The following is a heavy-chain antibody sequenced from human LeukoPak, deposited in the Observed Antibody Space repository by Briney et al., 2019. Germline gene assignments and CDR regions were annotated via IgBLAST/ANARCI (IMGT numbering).Heavy chain of an antibody. J-gene: IGHJ4*02. CDR1: GYSFTNYW. CDR3: ARHHREQLYDY. CDR2: IYPGDSET. D-gene: IGHD5-18*01. V-gene: IGHV5-51*01. Sequence: NAGESLKISCKGSGYSFTNYWIGWVRQMPGKGLEYMGIIYPGDSETKYSPSFQGQVTISADKSISTAYLQWSSLKASDTAMYYCARHHREQLYDYWGQGTLVTVSS.